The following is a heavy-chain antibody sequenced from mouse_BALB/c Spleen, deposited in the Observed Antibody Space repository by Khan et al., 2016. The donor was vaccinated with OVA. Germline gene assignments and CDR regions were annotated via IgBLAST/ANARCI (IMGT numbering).Heavy chain of an antibody. D-gene: IGHD2-5*01. J-gene: IGHJ3*01. CDR1: GFNIKDTY. V-gene: IGHV14-3*02. CDR2: IDPPNDDS. Sequence: MQLEESGAELVKPGASVKLSCSASGFNIKDTYIHWMKQRPEQGLEWIGRIDPPNDDSKYGPKFQAKATLTADTSSNPAYLQLSSLTSEDTAVDYCATLYSNPFAFWGQGTLVSVSA. CDR3: ATLYSNPFAF.